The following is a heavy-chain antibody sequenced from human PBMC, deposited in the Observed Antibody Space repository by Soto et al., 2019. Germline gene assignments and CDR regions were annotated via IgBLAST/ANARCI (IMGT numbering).Heavy chain of an antibody. J-gene: IGHJ4*02. CDR3: ASGRSSSWYWVDY. Sequence: GESLKISCKGSGYSLTSYWIGWVRQMPGKGLEWMGIIYPSDSDTRYSPSFQGQVTISADRSISTAYLQWSSLKASDSAMYYCASGRSSSWYWVDYWGQGTLVTVSS. CDR1: GYSLTSYW. D-gene: IGHD6-13*01. CDR2: IYPSDSDT. V-gene: IGHV5-51*01.